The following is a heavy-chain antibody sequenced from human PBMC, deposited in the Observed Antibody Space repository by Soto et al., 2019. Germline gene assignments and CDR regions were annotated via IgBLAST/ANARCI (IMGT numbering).Heavy chain of an antibody. V-gene: IGHV4-30-2*01. CDR3: ARGPPLLW. Sequence: QLQLQESGSGLVKPSQTLSLTCAVSGGSISSGGYSWSWLRQPPGKGLECIGYIYHSVSTYYNPSLKSRVTKAVDRSKNQFSLRLSSVTAADTAVYYCARGPPLLWWSQGTLVTVSS. D-gene: IGHD2-21*01. CDR2: IYHSVST. J-gene: IGHJ4*02. CDR1: GGSISSGGYS.